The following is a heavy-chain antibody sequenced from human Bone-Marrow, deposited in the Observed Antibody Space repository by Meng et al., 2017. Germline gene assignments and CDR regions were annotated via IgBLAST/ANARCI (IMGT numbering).Heavy chain of an antibody. V-gene: IGHV1-8*01. Sequence: QGHGVPFGGEVKKPGASVKVPCKASGYTFTSYDINWVRPATGQGLEWMGWMNPNSGNTGYAQKFQGRVTMTRNTSISTAYMELSSLRSEDTAVYYCARRRIQSTNWFDPWGQGTLVTVSS. D-gene: IGHD5-18*01. CDR3: ARRRIQSTNWFDP. J-gene: IGHJ5*02. CDR1: GYTFTSYD. CDR2: MNPNSGNT.